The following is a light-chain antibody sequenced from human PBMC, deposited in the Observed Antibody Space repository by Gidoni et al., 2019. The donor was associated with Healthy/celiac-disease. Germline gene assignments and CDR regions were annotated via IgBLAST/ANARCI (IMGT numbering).Light chain of an antibody. CDR1: QSFSSW. J-gene: IGKJ1*01. V-gene: IGKV1-5*01. CDR2: DAA. Sequence: DIQMTQSPSTLSASVGDRVTITCRASQSFSSWLAWYQQKPGKAPKLLIYDAASLESGGPSRFSGGGSGTEFTLTISSLQPDDFATYYCQQYNGYRWTFGQGTKVEIK. CDR3: QQYNGYRWT.